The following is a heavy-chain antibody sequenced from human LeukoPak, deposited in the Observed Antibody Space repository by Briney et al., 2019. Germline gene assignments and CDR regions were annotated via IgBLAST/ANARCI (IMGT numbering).Heavy chain of an antibody. CDR1: GFTSTTYG. CDR2: IWSDGSKT. V-gene: IGHV3-33*06. CDR3: AKDDTYYYDSSGYYPDY. Sequence: GGSLRLSCAASGFTSTTYGVHWVRQAPGKGLEWVAVIWSDGSKTYYVDSVKGRFTISRDNSKNTLYLQMNSLRAEDTAVYYCAKDDTYYYDSSGYYPDYWGQGTLVTVSS. D-gene: IGHD3-22*01. J-gene: IGHJ4*02.